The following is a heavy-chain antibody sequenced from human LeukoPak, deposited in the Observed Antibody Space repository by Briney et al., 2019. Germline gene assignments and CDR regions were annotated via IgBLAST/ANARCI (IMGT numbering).Heavy chain of an antibody. CDR1: GFTFSTYG. J-gene: IGHJ5*02. D-gene: IGHD5-18*01. CDR3: AKFWTAMANLNWFDP. V-gene: IGHV3-23*01. Sequence: GGSLRLSCEVSGFTFSTYGMSWVRQAPGKGLEWVSAITGSGGRTYYADSVKGRFTISRDNSKNTLYLQMNSLRAEDTAVYYCAKFWTAMANLNWFDPWGQGTLVTVSS. CDR2: ITGSGGRT.